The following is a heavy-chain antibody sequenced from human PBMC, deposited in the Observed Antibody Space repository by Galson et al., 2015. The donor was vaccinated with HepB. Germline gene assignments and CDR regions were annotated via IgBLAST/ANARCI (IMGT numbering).Heavy chain of an antibody. CDR3: ARFFRRGLAQQTPPYYYYYYMDV. CDR1: GGSFSGYY. D-gene: IGHD1-14*01. Sequence: SETLSLTCAVYGGSFSGYYWSWIRQPPGKGLEWIGEINHSGSTNYNPSLKSRVTISVDTSKNQFSLKLSSVTAADTAVYYCARFFRRGLAQQTPPYYYYYYMDVWGKGTTVTVSS. V-gene: IGHV4-34*01. CDR2: INHSGST. J-gene: IGHJ6*03.